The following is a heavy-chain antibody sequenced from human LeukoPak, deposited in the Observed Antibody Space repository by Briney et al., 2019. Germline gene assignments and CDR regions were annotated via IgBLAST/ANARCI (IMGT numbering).Heavy chain of an antibody. J-gene: IGHJ4*02. CDR3: ARGNDSSGSGRRSGYFDY. CDR2: INHSGST. D-gene: IGHD3-22*01. Sequence: PSETLSLTCAVYGGSFSGYYWSRIRQPPGKGLEWIGEINHSGSTNYNPSLKSRVTISVDTSKNQFSLKLSSVTAADTAVYYCARGNDSSGSGRRSGYFDYWGQGTLVTVSS. CDR1: GGSFSGYY. V-gene: IGHV4-34*01.